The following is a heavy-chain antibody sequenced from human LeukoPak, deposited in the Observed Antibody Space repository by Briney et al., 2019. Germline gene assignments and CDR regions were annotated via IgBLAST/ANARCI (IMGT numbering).Heavy chain of an antibody. D-gene: IGHD3-3*02. CDR3: ARLYISSSGGDY. V-gene: IGHV5-51*01. CDR2: IYPGNSET. CDR1: GYTFTSYW. J-gene: IGHJ4*02. Sequence: GESLKISCKGSGYTFTSYWIGWVRQMSGKGLEWMGIIYPGNSETRYSPSFQGQVTISADKSVNTAYLQWSSLKASDTAIYYCARLYISSSGGDYWGQGTLVTVSS.